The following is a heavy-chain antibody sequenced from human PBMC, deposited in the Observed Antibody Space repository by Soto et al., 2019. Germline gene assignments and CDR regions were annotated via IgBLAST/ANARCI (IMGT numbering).Heavy chain of an antibody. J-gene: IGHJ6*02. D-gene: IGHD3-10*01. Sequence: PGGSLRLSCVASGGTFSSYAMSWVRQAPGKGLEWVSAIGGGGGSNTYYADSVKGRFTISRDNSKNTLYLQMNSLRADDTATYFCAFPASSSGSSYTKDVWGQGTTVTVSS. CDR2: IGGGGGSNT. CDR1: GGTFSSYA. V-gene: IGHV3-23*01. CDR3: AFPASSSGSSYTKDV.